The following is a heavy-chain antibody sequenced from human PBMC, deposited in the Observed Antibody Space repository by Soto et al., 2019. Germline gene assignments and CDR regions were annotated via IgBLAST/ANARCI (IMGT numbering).Heavy chain of an antibody. Sequence: PSQTLSLTCAISGDSVSSNSAAWNWIRQSPSRGLEWLGRTYYRSKWYNDYAVSVKSRITINPDTSNNQFSLQLNSVTPEDTAVYYCARDHLGFFSEAQAFDIWGQGTMVTVSS. CDR2: TYYRSKWYN. D-gene: IGHD3-10*01. V-gene: IGHV6-1*01. J-gene: IGHJ3*02. CDR1: GDSVSSNSAA. CDR3: ARDHLGFFSEAQAFDI.